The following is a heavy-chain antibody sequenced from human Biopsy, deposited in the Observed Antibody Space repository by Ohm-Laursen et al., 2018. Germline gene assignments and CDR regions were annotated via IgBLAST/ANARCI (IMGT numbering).Heavy chain of an antibody. V-gene: IGHV1-24*01. D-gene: IGHD1-1*01. CDR1: GYTLTALS. Sequence: ASVKVSCKVSGYTLTALSMHWVRQAPGRGLEWMGGFAPENGKTIYAQKFQGRVTMTEDTSTDTAYMELSSLRSEDTAVYYCAADINVWNVNYWGQGTQVTVSS. J-gene: IGHJ4*02. CDR2: FAPENGKT. CDR3: AADINVWNVNY.